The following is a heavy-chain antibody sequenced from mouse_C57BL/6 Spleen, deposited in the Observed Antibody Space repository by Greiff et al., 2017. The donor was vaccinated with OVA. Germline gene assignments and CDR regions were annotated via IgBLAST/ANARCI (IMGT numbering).Heavy chain of an antibody. CDR3: TTSLYGSYSDY. J-gene: IGHJ2*01. CDR1: GFNIKDDY. Sequence: VQLQQSGAELVRPGASVKLSCTASGFNIKDDYMHWVKQRPEQGLEWIGWIDPENGDTEYASKFQGKATITADTSSNTAYLQLSSLTSEDTAVYYCTTSLYGSYSDYWGQGTTLTVSS. V-gene: IGHV14-4*01. CDR2: IDPENGDT. D-gene: IGHD2-1*01.